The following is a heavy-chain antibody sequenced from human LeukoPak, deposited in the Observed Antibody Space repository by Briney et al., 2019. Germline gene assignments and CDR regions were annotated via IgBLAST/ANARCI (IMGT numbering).Heavy chain of an antibody. D-gene: IGHD3-10*01. CDR3: ARQDIWSGELVV. CDR2: ISDSGST. J-gene: IGHJ6*02. Sequence: SETLSLTCIVSGGSISRSAYYWGWLRQPPGKGLEWIGSISDSGSTYYSPSLKSRVTISVDTSKNQFSLKLRLVTAADTAVYYCARQDIWSGELVVWGQGTTVTVSS. CDR1: GGSISRSAYY. V-gene: IGHV4-39*01.